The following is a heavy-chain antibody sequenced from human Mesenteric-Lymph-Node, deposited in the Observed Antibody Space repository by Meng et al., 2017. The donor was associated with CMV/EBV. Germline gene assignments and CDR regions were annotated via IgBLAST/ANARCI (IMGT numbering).Heavy chain of an antibody. CDR2: IYYNGNI. V-gene: IGHV4-30-4*08. Sequence: SETLSLTCTVSSGSLSSGNYYWGWIRQPPGKGLEWIGYIYYNGNIYSHPSLKSRVTISVDTSKNQFSLNLRSLTAADAAVYYCARGGLVVGPAALNYFDSWGQGMLVTVSS. CDR3: ARGGLVVGPAALNYFDS. J-gene: IGHJ4*02. CDR1: SGSLSSGNYY. D-gene: IGHD2-2*01.